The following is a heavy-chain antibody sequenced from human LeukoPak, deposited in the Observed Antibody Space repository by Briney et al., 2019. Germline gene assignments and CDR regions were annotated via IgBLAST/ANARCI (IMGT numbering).Heavy chain of an antibody. CDR3: AASSHSGSYRAY. CDR1: GGSISHYY. J-gene: IGHJ4*02. V-gene: IGHV4-59*08. Sequence: SETLSLTCSVSGGSISHYYWSWIRQPPGKGLEWIGYSHDSGESNYNPSLQSRVIISRDTSKNQFSLNLMSVTAADTAVYYCAASSHSGSYRAYWGQGTPVTVSS. D-gene: IGHD3-10*01. CDR2: SHDSGES.